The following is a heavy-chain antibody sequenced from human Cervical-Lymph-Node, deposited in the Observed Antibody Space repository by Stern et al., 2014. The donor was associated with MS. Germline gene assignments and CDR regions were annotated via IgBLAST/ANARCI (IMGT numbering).Heavy chain of an antibody. J-gene: IGHJ4*02. CDR2: ISYDGNTK. V-gene: IGHV3-30-3*01. CDR1: GFTFTSYA. CDR3: VRERSSRGFDY. D-gene: IGHD5/OR15-5a*01. Sequence: DQLVESGGGVVQPGRSLRVSCATAGFTFTSYAMNWVRQDPGKGLEWVAVISYDGNTKSYADSVKGRFTISRDNSKNTLYLQMSSLRAEDTAVYYCVRERSSRGFDYWGQGSLVTVSS.